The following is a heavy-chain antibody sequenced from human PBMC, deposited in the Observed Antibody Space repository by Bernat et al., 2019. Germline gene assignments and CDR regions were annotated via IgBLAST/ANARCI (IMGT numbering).Heavy chain of an antibody. D-gene: IGHD6-6*01. V-gene: IGHV3-30-3*01. Sequence: QVQLVESGGGVVQPGRSLRLSCAASGFTFSTYAMYWVRQAPGKGLEWVAVISYDGIDKYYADSVKGRFTISRDNSKNTLFLQMNSLRPEDTAVYYCARDKGYSSSSGSLGYWGQGTLVTVSS. CDR1: GFTFSTYA. CDR3: ARDKGYSSSSGSLGY. J-gene: IGHJ4*02. CDR2: ISYDGIDK.